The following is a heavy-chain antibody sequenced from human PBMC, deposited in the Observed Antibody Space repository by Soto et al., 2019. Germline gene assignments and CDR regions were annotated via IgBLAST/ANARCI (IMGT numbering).Heavy chain of an antibody. V-gene: IGHV3-23*01. CDR1: GLTFSSYA. Sequence: EVQLLESGGGLVQPGGSLRLSCAASGLTFSSYAMSWVRQAPGKGLEWVSAISGSGGSTYYADSVKGRFTISRDNSKNTLCLQMNSLGAEDTAVYYCAKGDIVVVPAAIWHWGQGTLVTVSS. D-gene: IGHD2-2*01. CDR3: AKGDIVVVPAAIWH. J-gene: IGHJ4*02. CDR2: ISGSGGST.